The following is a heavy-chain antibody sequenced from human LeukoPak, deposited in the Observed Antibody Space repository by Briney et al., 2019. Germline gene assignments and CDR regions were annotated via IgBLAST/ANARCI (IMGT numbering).Heavy chain of an antibody. V-gene: IGHV4-39*01. CDR1: GGSISSSSYY. Sequence: SETLSLTCTVSGGSISSSSYYWGWIRQPPGKGLEWIGSIYYSGSTYYNPSLKSRVTISVDTSKNQFTLKLSSVTAADTAVYYCARHYYYGSGSLETFDPWGQGTLVTVSS. J-gene: IGHJ5*02. CDR2: IYYSGST. D-gene: IGHD3-10*01. CDR3: ARHYYYGSGSLETFDP.